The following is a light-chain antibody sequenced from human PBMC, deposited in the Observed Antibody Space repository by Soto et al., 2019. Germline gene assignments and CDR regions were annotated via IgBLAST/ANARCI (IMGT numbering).Light chain of an antibody. CDR2: RNN. V-gene: IGLV1-47*01. CDR3: AAWDVSLSAV. CDR1: SSNIGSNY. J-gene: IGLJ2*01. Sequence: QSVLTQPPSASGTPGQRVTISCSGSSSNIGSNYVYWYQQLPGTAPKLLIYRNNQRPSGVPDRFSGSKSGTSASLAISGLRSEDEADYYCAAWDVSLSAVFGGGTKLTVL.